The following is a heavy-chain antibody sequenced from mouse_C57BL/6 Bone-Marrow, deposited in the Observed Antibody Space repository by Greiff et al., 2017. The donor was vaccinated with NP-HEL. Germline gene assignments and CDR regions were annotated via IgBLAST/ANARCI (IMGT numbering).Heavy chain of an antibody. CDR3: ARRPPYYCGSSFDY. CDR1: GYTFTSYG. V-gene: IGHV1-81*01. CDR2: IYPRSGNT. D-gene: IGHD1-1*01. J-gene: IGHJ2*01. Sequence: QVQLQQSGAELARPGASVKLSCKASGYTFTSYGISWVKQRTGQGLEWIGEIYPRSGNTYYNEKFKGKATLTADKSSSTAYMELRSLTSEDSAVYFCARRPPYYCGSSFDYWGRGTTLTVSS.